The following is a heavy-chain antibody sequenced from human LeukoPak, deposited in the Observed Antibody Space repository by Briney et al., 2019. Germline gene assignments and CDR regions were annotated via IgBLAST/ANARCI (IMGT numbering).Heavy chain of an antibody. J-gene: IGHJ3*02. V-gene: IGHV5-51*01. CDR1: GYSFTSYW. CDR3: ARAGYDILTGYWPDAFDI. Sequence: GESLKISCKGSGYSFTSYWIGWVRQMPGKGLEWMGIIYPGDSDTRYSPSFQGQVTISADKSISTAYLQWSSLKASDTAMYYCARAGYDILTGYWPDAFDIWGQGTMVTVSS. D-gene: IGHD3-9*01. CDR2: IYPGDSDT.